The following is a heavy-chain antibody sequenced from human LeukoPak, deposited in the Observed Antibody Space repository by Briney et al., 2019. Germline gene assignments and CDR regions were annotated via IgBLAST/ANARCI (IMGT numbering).Heavy chain of an antibody. J-gene: IGHJ4*02. V-gene: IGHV3-23*01. Sequence: PGGTLRLSCVASGFTFSSYGMTWVRQAPGKGLEWVSTISGSGGYTHYADSVKGRFTISRDNSKNTMSLQMNNLRADDTAVYYCAKSYASGSFHDYWGQGILVTVSS. CDR2: ISGSGGYT. D-gene: IGHD3-10*01. CDR3: AKSYASGSFHDY. CDR1: GFTFSSYG.